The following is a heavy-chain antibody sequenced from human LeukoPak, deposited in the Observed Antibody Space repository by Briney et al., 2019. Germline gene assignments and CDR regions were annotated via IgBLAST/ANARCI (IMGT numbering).Heavy chain of an antibody. CDR2: ISGDGGST. Sequence: GGSLRLSCAAPGFIFGNYAIHCVRQAPGKGLEWVSLISGDGGSTFYADSVKGRFTISRDNSKNSLSLQMSSLRSEDTALYYCARESETSGWYDYWGQGTLVTVSS. D-gene: IGHD6-19*01. J-gene: IGHJ4*02. CDR3: ARESETSGWYDY. V-gene: IGHV3-43*02. CDR1: GFIFGNYA.